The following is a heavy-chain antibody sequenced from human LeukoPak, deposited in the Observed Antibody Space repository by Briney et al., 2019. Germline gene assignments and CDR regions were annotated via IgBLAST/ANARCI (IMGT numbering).Heavy chain of an antibody. J-gene: IGHJ4*02. Sequence: ASVKVSCKASGYTFTGYFIHWVRQAPGQGLEWMGWISPNSGGTNYAQKFQGRVTMTRDTSINTTYMELSRLTSDDTAVYYCSRDRGYYDSGNYPTDYWGQGTLVTVSS. CDR2: ISPNSGGT. V-gene: IGHV1-2*02. D-gene: IGHD3-10*01. CDR3: SRDRGYYDSGNYPTDY. CDR1: GYTFTGYF.